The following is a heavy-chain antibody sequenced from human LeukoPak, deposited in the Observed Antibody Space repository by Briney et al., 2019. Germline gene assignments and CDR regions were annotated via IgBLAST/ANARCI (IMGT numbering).Heavy chain of an antibody. V-gene: IGHV3-23*01. Sequence: GGSLRLSCAASGFTFNNYAMNWVRQCPGKGLEWVSAISGSGGSTYYADSVKGRFTISRDNSKNTLYLQMNSLRAEDTAVYYCAKGDWNDDWGQGTLVTVSS. CDR2: ISGSGGST. CDR1: GFTFNNYA. CDR3: AKGDWNDD. J-gene: IGHJ4*02. D-gene: IGHD1-1*01.